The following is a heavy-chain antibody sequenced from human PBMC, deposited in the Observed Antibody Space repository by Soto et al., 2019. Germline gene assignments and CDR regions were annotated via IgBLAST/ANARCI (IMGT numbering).Heavy chain of an antibody. J-gene: IGHJ4*02. Sequence: SETLSLTCTVSGGSISTYYWSWIRQPPGKGLEWIGYIYYSGSTNYNPSLKSRVTISVDTSKNQFSLKLSSVTAADTAVYYCARHTSYSYVDYWGQGTLVPVSS. CDR1: GGSISTYY. CDR3: ARHTSYSYVDY. V-gene: IGHV4-59*08. D-gene: IGHD5-18*01. CDR2: IYYSGST.